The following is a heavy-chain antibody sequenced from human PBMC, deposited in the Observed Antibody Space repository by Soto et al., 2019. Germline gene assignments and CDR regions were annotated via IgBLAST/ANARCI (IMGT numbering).Heavy chain of an antibody. J-gene: IGHJ6*04. CDR3: QRDNAPAAIRQLYYGRDV. D-gene: IGHD2-2*02. CDR1: VGSISSGNYH. Sequence: NLGLTWPVSVGSISSGNYHWTWIRQHPGKGLEWIGYIYYRGSTYYNPSLKSRVTISVDTSKNQFSLKISSVTDADTAVYYWQRDNAPAAIRQLYYGRDVWGKGTTGTVS. CDR2: IYYRGST. V-gene: IGHV4-31*02.